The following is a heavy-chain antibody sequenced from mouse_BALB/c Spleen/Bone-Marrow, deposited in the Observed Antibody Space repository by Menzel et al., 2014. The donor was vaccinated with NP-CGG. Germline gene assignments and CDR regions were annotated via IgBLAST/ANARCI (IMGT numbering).Heavy chain of an antibody. J-gene: IGHJ3*01. CDR1: GYSFTSYH. Sequence: VQLQQSGPELMKPGASVKISCKASGYSFTSYHMHWVKQSHGKSLEWIGYIDPFNGDTNYNQKFKGKATLTVDKSSSTAYMHLSSLTSEDSAVYYCARRVITTGPGFAYWGQGTLVTVSA. CDR2: IDPFNGDT. CDR3: ARRVITTGPGFAY. D-gene: IGHD2-4*01. V-gene: IGHV1S135*01.